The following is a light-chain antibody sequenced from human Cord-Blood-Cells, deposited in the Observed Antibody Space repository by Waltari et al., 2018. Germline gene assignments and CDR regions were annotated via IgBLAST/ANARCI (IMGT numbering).Light chain of an antibody. CDR2: RNM. Sequence: QSVLTQPPSASGTPGQRVTISCSGSSSNIGSNYVYWYQQLPGTDPKLLLYRNMQRPSGVPDRFSGSKSGTSASLAISGLRSEDEADYYCAAWDDSLSGYVFGTGTKVTVL. J-gene: IGLJ1*01. V-gene: IGLV1-47*01. CDR1: SSNIGSNY. CDR3: AAWDDSLSGYV.